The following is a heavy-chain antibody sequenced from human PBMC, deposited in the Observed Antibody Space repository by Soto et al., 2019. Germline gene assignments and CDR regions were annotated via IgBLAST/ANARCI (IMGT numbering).Heavy chain of an antibody. CDR3: TRDSNLGFDP. D-gene: IGHD7-27*01. CDR1: AFTFSTYW. V-gene: IGHV3-74*01. Sequence: EVQLVESGGGLVQPGGSLRLSCAASAFTFSTYWMHWVRQAPGKGLVWVSHINTDGSSATYADSVKGRFTISRDNAKNTLYLQMNSLRAEDTAVYYCTRDSNLGFDPWGQGTLVTVSS. J-gene: IGHJ5*02. CDR2: INTDGSSA.